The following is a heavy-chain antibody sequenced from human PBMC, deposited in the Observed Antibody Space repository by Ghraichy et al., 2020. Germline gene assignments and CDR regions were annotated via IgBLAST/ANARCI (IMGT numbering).Heavy chain of an antibody. CDR2: IGGDGTVT. CDR3: VYDSNGMDV. J-gene: IGHJ6*02. V-gene: IGHV3-64D*09. Sequence: VGSLRLSCSASGFTFSHYAMHWVRQAPGQRLDYVAVIGGDGTVTYYADSKKDRFTISRDNSKSTLYLQMSSLRAEDTAVYFCVYDSNGMDVWGQGTTVTVSS. CDR1: GFTFSHYA.